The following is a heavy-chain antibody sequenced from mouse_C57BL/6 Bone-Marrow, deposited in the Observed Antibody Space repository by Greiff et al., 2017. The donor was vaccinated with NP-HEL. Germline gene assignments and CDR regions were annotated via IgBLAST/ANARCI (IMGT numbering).Heavy chain of an antibody. V-gene: IGHV3-8*01. Sequence: EVKLQQSGPGLAKPSQTLSLTCSVTGYSITSDYWNWIRKFPGNKLEYMGYISYSGSTYYNPSLKSRISITRDTSKNQYYLQLNSVTTEDTATYYCARSVYGYVPWFAYWGQGTLVTVSA. J-gene: IGHJ3*01. D-gene: IGHD2-2*01. CDR3: ARSVYGYVPWFAY. CDR2: ISYSGST. CDR1: GYSITSDY.